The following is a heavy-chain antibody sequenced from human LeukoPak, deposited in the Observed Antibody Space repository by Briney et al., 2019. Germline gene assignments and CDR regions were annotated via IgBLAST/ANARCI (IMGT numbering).Heavy chain of an antibody. Sequence: TPSETLSLTCTVSGGSISSSSYYWGWIRQPPGKGLEWIGSIYYSGSTYYNPSLKSRVTISVDTSKNQFSLKLSSVTAADTAVYYCARPNGPDHYYDSSGRDYWGQGTRVTVSS. CDR3: ARPNGPDHYYDSSGRDY. CDR2: IYYSGST. CDR1: GGSISSSSYY. J-gene: IGHJ4*02. V-gene: IGHV4-39*01. D-gene: IGHD3-22*01.